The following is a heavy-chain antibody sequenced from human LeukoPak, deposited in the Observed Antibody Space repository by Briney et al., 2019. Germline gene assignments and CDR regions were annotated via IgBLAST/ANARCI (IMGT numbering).Heavy chain of an antibody. J-gene: IGHJ4*02. Sequence: QTGGSLRLSCAASGFTFTTYEMHWVRQTPGKGLAWVSYISRGGSMYYADSVKGRFTISRDNAKKSLQLEMSGLRGDDSAIYYCASAMLASDSSGYYTSDYLEHWGQGTLVSVSS. V-gene: IGHV3-48*03. CDR3: ASAMLASDSSGYYTSDYLEH. CDR1: GFTFTTYE. CDR2: ISRGGSM. D-gene: IGHD3-22*01.